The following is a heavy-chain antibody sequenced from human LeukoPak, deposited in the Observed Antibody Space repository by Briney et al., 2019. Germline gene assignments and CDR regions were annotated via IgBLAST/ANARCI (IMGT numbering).Heavy chain of an antibody. CDR3: AKSSSGWYGGFDY. D-gene: IGHD6-19*01. J-gene: IGHJ4*02. V-gene: IGHV3-30*18. Sequence: GRSLRLSCAASGFTFSTYGMRWVRQAPGKGLEWVAVLSYDGSEKYYADSVKGRCTISRDNSKNTVYLQMNSLRDEDTAVYYCAKSSSGWYGGFDYWGQGTLVTVSS. CDR1: GFTFSTYG. CDR2: LSYDGSEK.